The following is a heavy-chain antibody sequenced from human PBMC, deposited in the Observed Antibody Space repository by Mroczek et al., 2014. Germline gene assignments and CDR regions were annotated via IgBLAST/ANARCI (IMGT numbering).Heavy chain of an antibody. CDR1: GGSFSGYY. V-gene: IGHV4-34*01. CDR2: INHSGST. J-gene: IGHJ4*02. CDR3: ARGPISVPAAMGPHYFDY. D-gene: IGHD2-2*01. Sequence: QVQLQQWGAGLLKPSETLSLTCAVYGGSFSGYYWSWIRQPPGKRLEWIGEINHSGSTNYNPSLKSRVTISVDTSKNQFSLKLSSVTAADTAVYYCARGPISVPAAMGPHYFDYWGQGTLVTVSS.